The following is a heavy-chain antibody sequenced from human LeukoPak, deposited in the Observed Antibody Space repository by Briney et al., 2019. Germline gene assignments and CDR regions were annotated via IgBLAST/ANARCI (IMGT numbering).Heavy chain of an antibody. V-gene: IGHV3-74*01. CDR3: AKDGLGRFDP. J-gene: IGHJ5*02. D-gene: IGHD5-12*01. CDR1: GFTFSRYR. Sequence: PGGSLRLSCAASGFTFSRYRMHWVRQVPGKGLVWVSRINSDGSSTSYADSVKGRFTISRDNAKNTLSLQMNSLRAEDTAVYYCAKDGLGRFDPWGQGTLVTVSS. CDR2: INSDGSST.